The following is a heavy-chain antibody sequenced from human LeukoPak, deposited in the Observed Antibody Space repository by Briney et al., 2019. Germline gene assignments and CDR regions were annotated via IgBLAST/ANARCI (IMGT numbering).Heavy chain of an antibody. CDR3: AKDGIVVVVAATFDY. CDR2: ISGSGGST. CDR1: GFTFSSYG. J-gene: IGHJ4*02. Sequence: GGPLRLSCAASGFTFSSYGMSWVRQAPGKGLEWVSAISGSGGSTYYADSVKGRFTISRDNSKNTLYLQMNSLRAEDTAVYYCAKDGIVVVVAATFDYWGQGTLVTVSS. D-gene: IGHD2-15*01. V-gene: IGHV3-23*01.